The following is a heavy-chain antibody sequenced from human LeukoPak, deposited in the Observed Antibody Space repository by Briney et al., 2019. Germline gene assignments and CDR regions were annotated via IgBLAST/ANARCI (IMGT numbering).Heavy chain of an antibody. J-gene: IGHJ6*03. CDR3: ARGEGQPEDYYYYYMDV. CDR2: TYYRSKWYN. D-gene: IGHD6-13*01. V-gene: IGHV6-1*01. Sequence: SQTLSLTCAISGDSVSSNSAAWNCISQSPSRGLEWLGRTYYRSKWYNDYAVSVRSRIIINPDTSKNQFSLQLNSVTPEDTAVYYCARGEGQPEDYYYYYMDVWGKGTTVTVSS. CDR1: GDSVSSNSAA.